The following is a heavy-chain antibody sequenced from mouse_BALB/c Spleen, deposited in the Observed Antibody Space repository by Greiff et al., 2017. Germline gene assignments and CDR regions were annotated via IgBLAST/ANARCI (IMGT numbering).Heavy chain of an antibody. CDR2: ISSGGGNT. Sequence: EVKLMESGGGLVKPGGSLKLSCAASGFTFSSYTMSWVRQTPEKRLEWVATISSGGGNTYYPDSVKGRFTISRDNAKNNLYLQMSSLRSEDTALYYCARSDYGYDVWFAYWGQGTLVTVSA. CDR1: GFTFSSYT. V-gene: IGHV5-9*03. J-gene: IGHJ3*01. D-gene: IGHD2-2*01. CDR3: ARSDYGYDVWFAY.